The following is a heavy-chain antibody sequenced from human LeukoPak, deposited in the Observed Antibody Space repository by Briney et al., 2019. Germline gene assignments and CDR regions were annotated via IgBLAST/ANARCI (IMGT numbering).Heavy chain of an antibody. J-gene: IGHJ4*02. CDR2: IKQDGSEK. V-gene: IGHV3-7*01. CDR1: GFTFSSYL. Sequence: GGSLRLSCAASGFTFSSYLMSWVRQAPGKGLEWVANIKQDGSEKYYVDSVKGRFTISRDNAKNSLYLQMNSLRAEDTAVYYCARYHARGSSSMDYWGQGTLVTVSS. CDR3: ARYHARGSSSMDY. D-gene: IGHD1-26*01.